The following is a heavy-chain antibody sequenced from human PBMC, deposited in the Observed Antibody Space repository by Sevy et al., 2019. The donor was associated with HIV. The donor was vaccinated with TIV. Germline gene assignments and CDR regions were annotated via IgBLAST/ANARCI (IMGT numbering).Heavy chain of an antibody. CDR1: GFTFSTYA. J-gene: IGHJ6*02. CDR3: AKGYCDGGSCPRDYYYYGMDV. CDR2: ISRSGRST. V-gene: IGHV3-23*01. Sequence: GGSLRLSCAASGFTFSTYAMNWVRQAPGKGLEWVSSISRSGRSTYSADSVEGQFTISRDNFKNTLHLQLSSLRVDDTAVYYCAKGYCDGGSCPRDYYYYGMDVWGQGTTVTVSS. D-gene: IGHD2-15*01.